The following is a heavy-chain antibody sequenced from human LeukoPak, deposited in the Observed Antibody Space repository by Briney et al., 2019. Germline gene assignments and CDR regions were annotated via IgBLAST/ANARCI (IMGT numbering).Heavy chain of an antibody. V-gene: IGHV1-18*01. CDR1: GYTFTSYG. Sequence: ASVKVSCKASGYTFTSYGISWVRQAPGQGLEWMGWISAYNGNTNYAQKLQGRVTMTTDTSTSTAYMELRSLGSDDTAVYYCARDYGPTHYYGSGTLLSPDYWGQGTLVTVSS. J-gene: IGHJ4*02. D-gene: IGHD3-10*01. CDR2: ISAYNGNT. CDR3: ARDYGPTHYYGSGTLLSPDY.